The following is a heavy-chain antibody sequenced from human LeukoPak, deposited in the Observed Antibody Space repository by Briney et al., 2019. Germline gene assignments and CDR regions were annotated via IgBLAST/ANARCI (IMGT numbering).Heavy chain of an antibody. Sequence: SVKVSFKASGGTFSSYAISWVRQAPGQGLEWMGGIIPIFGTANYAQKFQGRVTITADESTSTAYMELSSLRSGDTAVYYCAREDPNYYDSSGYGPYAFDIWGQGTLVTVSS. CDR3: AREDPNYYDSSGYGPYAFDI. CDR1: GGTFSSYA. CDR2: IIPIFGTA. D-gene: IGHD3-22*01. J-gene: IGHJ4*02. V-gene: IGHV1-69*01.